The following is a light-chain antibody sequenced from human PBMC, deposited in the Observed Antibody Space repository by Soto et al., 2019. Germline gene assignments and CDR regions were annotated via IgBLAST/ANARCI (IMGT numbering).Light chain of an antibody. V-gene: IGKV3-15*01. CDR2: GAS. J-gene: IGKJ1*01. CDR1: QSVSSN. CDR3: QQYNNGPPRGT. Sequence: EIVMTQSPATLSASPGQRATLSCRASQSVSSNLAWYQQKPGQAPRLLIYGASTRATGIPARFSGSGSGTEFTLTISSLQSEDFAVYCWQQYNNGPPRGTFGEGTKVEIK.